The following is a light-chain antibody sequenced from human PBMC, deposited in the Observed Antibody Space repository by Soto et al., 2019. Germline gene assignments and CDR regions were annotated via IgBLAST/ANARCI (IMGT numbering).Light chain of an antibody. CDR3: QQYNNWPQT. CDR2: GSS. V-gene: IGKV3D-15*01. J-gene: IGKJ1*01. CDR1: QRVDRN. Sequence: EIVMTQSPATLSVSPGDGATLSCRASQRVDRNLAWYQQKPGQTPRLLIYGSSNRATGIPDMVSGSGSGTDLTLTISRLEPEDCAGYYCQQYNNWPQTFGQGTKVEIK.